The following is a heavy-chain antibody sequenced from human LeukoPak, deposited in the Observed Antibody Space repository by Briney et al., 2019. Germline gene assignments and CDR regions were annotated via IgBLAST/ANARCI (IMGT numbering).Heavy chain of an antibody. CDR3: ARWDTVASDSYAFDI. CDR2: ISAYNGNT. D-gene: IGHD5-12*01. Sequence: GASVKVSCKASGYTFTSYGISWVRQAPGQGLEWMGWISAYNGNTNYAQKLQGRVTMTRNTSISTAYMELSSLRSEDTAVYYCARWDTVASDSYAFDIWGQGTMVTVSS. J-gene: IGHJ3*02. V-gene: IGHV1-18*01. CDR1: GYTFTSYG.